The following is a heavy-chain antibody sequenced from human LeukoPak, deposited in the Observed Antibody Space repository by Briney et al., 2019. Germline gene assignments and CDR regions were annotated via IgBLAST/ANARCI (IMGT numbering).Heavy chain of an antibody. CDR2: ISSSGSTI. J-gene: IGHJ4*02. V-gene: IGHV3-48*03. D-gene: IGHD1-26*01. Sequence: GGSPRLSCAASGFTFSSYEMNWVRQAPGKGLEWVSYISSSGSTIYYADSVKGRFAISRDNAKNSLYLQMNSLRAEDTAVYYCARFASWELLPYFDYWGQGTLVTVSS. CDR3: ARFASWELLPYFDY. CDR1: GFTFSSYE.